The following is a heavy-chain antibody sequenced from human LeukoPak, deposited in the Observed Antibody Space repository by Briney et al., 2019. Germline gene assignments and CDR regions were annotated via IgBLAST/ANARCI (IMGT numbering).Heavy chain of an antibody. CDR1: GVTFSSHW. CDR2: MNSDESDT. V-gene: IGHV3-74*01. Sequence: PGGSLRLSCVASGVTFSSHWMHWVRQTPEKGLVWVSRMNSDESDTNYADSVNGRFTISRDNAKDTLYLQMNSLRVEDTAKYYCARGTEVAFDYWGQGTLVTVSS. CDR3: ARGTEVAFDY. J-gene: IGHJ4*02.